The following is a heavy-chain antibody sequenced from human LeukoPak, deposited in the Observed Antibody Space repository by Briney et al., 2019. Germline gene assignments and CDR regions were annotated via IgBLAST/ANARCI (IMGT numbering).Heavy chain of an antibody. CDR3: ARHLRGYSFTPDY. CDR1: GGSISSYY. V-gene: IGHV4-59*08. CDR2: IYYSGST. Sequence: SEPLSLTCTVSGGSISSYYWSWIRQPPGKGLEWIGYIYYSGSTNYNPSLKSRVTISVDTSKNQFSLKLSSVTAADTAVYYCARHLRGYSFTPDYWGQGTLVTVSS. D-gene: IGHD5-12*01. J-gene: IGHJ4*02.